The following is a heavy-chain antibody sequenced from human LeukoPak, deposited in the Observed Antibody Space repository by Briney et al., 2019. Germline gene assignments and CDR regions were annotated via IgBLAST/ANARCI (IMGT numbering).Heavy chain of an antibody. J-gene: IGHJ4*02. V-gene: IGHV4-59*08. Sequence: SETLSLTCTVSGGSITNNYWSWIRQTPGKGLEWIGYIYYSGSTNYNPSLKSRVTISVDTSKNQFSLKLSSVTAADTAVYYCARIYGDYDQPLDYWGQGTLVTVSS. CDR1: GGSITNNY. CDR3: ARIYGDYDQPLDY. D-gene: IGHD4-17*01. CDR2: IYYSGST.